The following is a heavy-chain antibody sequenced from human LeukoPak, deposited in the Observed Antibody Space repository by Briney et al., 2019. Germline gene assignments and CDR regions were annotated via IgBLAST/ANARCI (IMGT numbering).Heavy chain of an antibody. V-gene: IGHV4-4*02. CDR1: GGSISSSNW. D-gene: IGHD5-12*01. CDR3: ARGSEASGYDYNPIDY. CDR2: IYHSGST. Sequence: PSETLSLTCAVSGGSISSSNWWSWARQPPGKGLEWIGEIYHSGSTNYNPSLKSRVTISVDKSKNQFSLKLSSVTAADTAVYYCARGSEASGYDYNPIDYWGQGTLVTVSS. J-gene: IGHJ4*02.